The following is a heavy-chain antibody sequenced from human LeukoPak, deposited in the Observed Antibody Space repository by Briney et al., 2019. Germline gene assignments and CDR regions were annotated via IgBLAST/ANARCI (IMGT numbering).Heavy chain of an antibody. CDR2: IYSGGST. J-gene: IGHJ6*03. V-gene: IGHV3-66*02. Sequence: PGGSLRLSCAASGFTVSSNYMSWVRQAPGKGLEWVSVIYSGGSTYYGDSVKGRFTISRDNSKNTLYLQMNSLRAEDTAVYYCARLQSYYYYMDVWGKGTTVTVSS. D-gene: IGHD4-11*01. CDR1: GFTVSSNY. CDR3: ARLQSYYYYMDV.